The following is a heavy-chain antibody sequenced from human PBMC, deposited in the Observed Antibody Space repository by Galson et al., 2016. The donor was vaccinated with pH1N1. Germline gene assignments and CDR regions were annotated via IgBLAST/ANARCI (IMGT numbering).Heavy chain of an antibody. CDR3: PRISFRHFGIDV. CDR1: EYILTGYY. J-gene: IGHJ6*02. CDR2: INPNTGET. V-gene: IGHV1-2*02. D-gene: IGHD3-3*02. Sequence: SVRVPCKASEYILTGYYMHWVRQAPGQGLEWMGWINPNTGETNYAQKLQCRVTMTRNTSISQAYMELSRLGSDYTALSFCPRISFRHFGIDVWGQGTTVNVSS.